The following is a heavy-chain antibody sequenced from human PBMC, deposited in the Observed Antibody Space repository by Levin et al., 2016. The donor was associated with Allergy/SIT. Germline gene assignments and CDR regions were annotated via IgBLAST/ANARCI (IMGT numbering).Heavy chain of an antibody. CDR2: IFWDDDN. Sequence: SGPTLVKPTQTLTLTCTFSGFSLSTSGVAVGWIRQPPGKALEWLALIFWDDDNRLSPSLKSRLTITKDTSKNQVVLTMTNMDPVDTATYYCAHKIEILPPPSPRELGAFDIWGHGTVVTVSS. CDR3: AHKIEILPPPSPRELGAFDI. J-gene: IGHJ3*02. V-gene: IGHV2-5*02. D-gene: IGHD1-26*01. CDR1: GFSLSTSGVA.